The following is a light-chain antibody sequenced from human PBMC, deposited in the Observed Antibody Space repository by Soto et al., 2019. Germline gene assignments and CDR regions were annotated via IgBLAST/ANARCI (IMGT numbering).Light chain of an antibody. CDR3: QQYYSSPLT. CDR2: WAS. V-gene: IGKV4-1*01. CDR1: QSVLYSSNNKNY. J-gene: IGKJ4*01. Sequence: DIVMTQSPDSLAVSLGERATINCKSSQSVLYSSNNKNYLAWYQQKPGQPPKLLIYWASTRESGVPDRFSGSGSGTDFTLTISSLQAEDVAAYYCQQYYSSPLTFGGGTEVEIK.